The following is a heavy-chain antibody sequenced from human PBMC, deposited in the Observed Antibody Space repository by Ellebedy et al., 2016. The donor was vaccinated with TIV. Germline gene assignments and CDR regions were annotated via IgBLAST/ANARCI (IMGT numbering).Heavy chain of an antibody. J-gene: IGHJ6*02. CDR3: ARDSLVLRFLEWLLPNPYYYYGMDV. V-gene: IGHV1-18*04. D-gene: IGHD3-3*01. CDR2: ISAYSGNT. Sequence: ASVKVSCKASGYTFNSYGISWVRQAPGQGLEWMGWISAYSGNTTYAQKIQGRVTMTTDTSTSTGYMELRRLRSDDTAVYFCARDSLVLRFLEWLLPNPYYYYGMDVWGQGTTVTVSS. CDR1: GYTFNSYG.